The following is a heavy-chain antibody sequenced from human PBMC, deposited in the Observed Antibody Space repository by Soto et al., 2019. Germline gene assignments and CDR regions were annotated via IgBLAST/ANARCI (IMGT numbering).Heavy chain of an antibody. V-gene: IGHV3-33*01. CDR1: GFTFSSYG. CDR3: ARERGLQGDAFDI. Sequence: QVQLVESGGDVVQPGRSLRLSCAASGFTFSSYGMHWVRQAPGKGLEWVAVIWYDGSNKYYADSVKGRFTISRDNSKNTLYLQMNSLRAEDTAVYYCARERGLQGDAFDIWGQGTMVTVSS. CDR2: IWYDGSNK. J-gene: IGHJ3*02. D-gene: IGHD2-15*01.